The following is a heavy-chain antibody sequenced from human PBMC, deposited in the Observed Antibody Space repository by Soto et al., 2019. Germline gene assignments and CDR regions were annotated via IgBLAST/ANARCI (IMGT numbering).Heavy chain of an antibody. D-gene: IGHD2-2*01. V-gene: IGHV3-9*01. CDR2: ISWNSGNI. J-gene: IGHJ3*01. Sequence: EVQLVESGGGVVQPGRSLRLSCSASGFTFDDYAMNWVRQAPGKGLEWVSSISWNSGNIVYADSVRGRFNISRDNAKTSLHLQMNSLRAEDTALYYCTKGASTSCFSAFDLWGQGTMVTVSS. CDR1: GFTFDDYA. CDR3: TKGASTSCFSAFDL.